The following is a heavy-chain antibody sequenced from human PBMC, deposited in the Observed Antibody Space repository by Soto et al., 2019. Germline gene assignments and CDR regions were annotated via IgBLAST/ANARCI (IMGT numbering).Heavy chain of an antibody. Sequence: QVQLVQSGAEVKKPGALVKVSCKASGYTFTSYGISWVRQAPGQGLEWMGWISAYNGNTNYAQKIQGRVTMTTDTSTSIAYVELRSLRSDDTAVYYCARDRIVVPAAIKRYGMDVWGQGTTVTVSS. J-gene: IGHJ6*02. CDR1: GYTFTSYG. V-gene: IGHV1-18*01. D-gene: IGHD2-2*02. CDR2: ISAYNGNT. CDR3: ARDRIVVPAAIKRYGMDV.